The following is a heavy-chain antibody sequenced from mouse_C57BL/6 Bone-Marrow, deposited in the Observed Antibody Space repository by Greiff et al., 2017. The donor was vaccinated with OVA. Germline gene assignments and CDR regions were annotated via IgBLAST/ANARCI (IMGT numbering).Heavy chain of an antibody. Sequence: EVKLMESGGDLVKPGGSLKLSCAASGFTFSSYGMSWVRQTPDKRLEWVATISSGGSYTYYPDSVKGRFTISRDNAKHTLYLQMSSLKSEDTAMYYCARQSVYYGSRDWYFDVWGTGTTVTVSS. CDR2: ISSGGSYT. CDR3: ARQSVYYGSRDWYFDV. J-gene: IGHJ1*03. V-gene: IGHV5-6*01. CDR1: GFTFSSYG. D-gene: IGHD1-1*01.